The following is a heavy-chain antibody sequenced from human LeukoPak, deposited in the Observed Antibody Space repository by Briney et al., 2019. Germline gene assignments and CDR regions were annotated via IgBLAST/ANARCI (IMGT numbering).Heavy chain of an antibody. CDR3: AKHLLDGAVITALDF. Sequence: GESLKISCKGSGYTFIKYWIAWVRQTPGKGLEWMGIIYPGDSGTRYSPSFEGQVTISADKSLNTAYLHWSSLRATDTAMYYCAKHLLDGAVITALDFWGQGTPVTVSS. D-gene: IGHD3-22*01. CDR1: GYTFIKYW. CDR2: IYPGDSGT. J-gene: IGHJ4*02. V-gene: IGHV5-51*01.